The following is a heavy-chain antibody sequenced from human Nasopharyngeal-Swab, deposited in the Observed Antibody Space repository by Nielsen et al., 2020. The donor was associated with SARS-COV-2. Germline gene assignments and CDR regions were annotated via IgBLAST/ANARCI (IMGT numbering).Heavy chain of an antibody. D-gene: IGHD2-15*01. V-gene: IGHV3-73*01. CDR1: GFTFSDSA. CDR2: IRSKGNNYAT. CDR3: TRCGGGCYSGRDY. Sequence: GESLKISCAASGFTFSDSAIHWVRQASGEGLEWVARIRSKGNNYATAYSASVKGRFIIFRDDPTNTAYLQMNSLKTEDTAMYYCTRCGGGCYSGRDYWRQVTLVNVSS. J-gene: IGHJ4*02.